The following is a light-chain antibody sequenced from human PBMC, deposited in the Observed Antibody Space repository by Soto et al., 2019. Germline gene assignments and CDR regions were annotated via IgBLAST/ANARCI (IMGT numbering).Light chain of an antibody. V-gene: IGKV3-20*01. Sequence: IVWTPSPGTLSLSPGARATLSGRASQSVSNNYLAWYQQKPGQAPRLLIYGASNRATGIPDRFSGSGSGTDFTLTISSLQSDDFAVYYCQQYDNWPWTFGQGTKVDIK. J-gene: IGKJ1*01. CDR1: QSVSNNY. CDR3: QQYDNWPWT. CDR2: GAS.